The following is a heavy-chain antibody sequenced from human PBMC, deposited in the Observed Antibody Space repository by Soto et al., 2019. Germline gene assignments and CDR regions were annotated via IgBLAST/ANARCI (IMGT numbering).Heavy chain of an antibody. CDR2: IYYSGST. J-gene: IGHJ6*02. CDR3: GRRERVPAAPRYYYGMDV. Sequence: SETLSLTCTVSGGSISSGDYYWSWIRQPPGKGLEWIGYIYYSGSTYYNPSLKSRVTISVDTSKNQFSLKLSSVTAADTAVYYCGRRERVPAAPRYYYGMDVGGQGPTVTVSS. D-gene: IGHD2-2*01. V-gene: IGHV4-30-4*01. CDR1: GGSISSGDYY.